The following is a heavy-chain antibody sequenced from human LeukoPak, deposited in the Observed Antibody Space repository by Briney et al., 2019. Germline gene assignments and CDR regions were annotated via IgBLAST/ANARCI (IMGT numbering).Heavy chain of an antibody. CDR2: IYYSGRT. V-gene: IGHV4-39*07. D-gene: IGHD1-7*01. CDR3: ARGSNSNLWYGWFDP. CDR1: GGSISSSSYY. Sequence: SETLSLTCSVSGGSISSSSYYWGWIRQPPGKGLEWIGNIYYSGRTYQKTSLKSRVTISIDTSKNQFSLRLTSVTAADTAFYHCARGSNSNLWYGWFDPWGQGTLVTVSS. J-gene: IGHJ5*02.